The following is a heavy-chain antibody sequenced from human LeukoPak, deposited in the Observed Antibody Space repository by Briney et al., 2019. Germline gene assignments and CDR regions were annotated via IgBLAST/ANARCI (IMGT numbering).Heavy chain of an antibody. V-gene: IGHV4-39*01. CDR2: IYYSGST. CDR1: GGSISSSSYY. J-gene: IGHJ4*02. CDR3: ARNSVRFFDY. Sequence: PSETLSLTCTVSGGSISSSSYYWGWIRQPPGKGLEWIGSIYYSGSTYYNPSLKSRVTISVDTSKNQFSLKLSSVTAADTAVYHCARNSVRFFDYWGQGTLVTVSS. D-gene: IGHD5/OR15-5a*01.